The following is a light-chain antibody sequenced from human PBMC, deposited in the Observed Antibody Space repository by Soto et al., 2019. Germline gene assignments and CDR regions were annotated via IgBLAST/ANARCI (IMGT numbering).Light chain of an antibody. J-gene: IGKJ1*01. CDR3: HHYGSSRT. V-gene: IGKV3-20*01. Sequence: EIVLTQSPGTLSLSPGERATLSFRASQTISTNYLAWFQQKPGQAPRLLIYGASSRATGIPDRFSGSGSGTDFILTISRLEPEDFAVYYCHHYGSSRTFGQGTKVDIK. CDR2: GAS. CDR1: QTISTNY.